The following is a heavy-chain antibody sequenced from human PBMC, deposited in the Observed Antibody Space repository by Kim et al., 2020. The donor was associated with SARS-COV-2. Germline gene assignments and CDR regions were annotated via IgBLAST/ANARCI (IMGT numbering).Heavy chain of an antibody. J-gene: IGHJ4*02. V-gene: IGHV3-7*01. CDR1: GFTFSSYW. D-gene: IGHD6-6*01. Sequence: GGSLRLSCAASGFTFSSYWMSWVRQAPGKGLEWVANIKQDGSEKYYVDSVKGRFTISRDNAKNSLYLQMNSLRAEDTAVYYCARDVVMNYFRYSSSSGGFDYWGQGTLVTVSS. CDR3: ARDVVMNYFRYSSSSGGFDY. CDR2: IKQDGSEK.